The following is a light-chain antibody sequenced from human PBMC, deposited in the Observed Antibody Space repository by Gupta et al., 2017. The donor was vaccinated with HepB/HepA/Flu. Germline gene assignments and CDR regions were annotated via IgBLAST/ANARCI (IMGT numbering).Light chain of an antibody. CDR2: DAS. CDR3: QQYDNRLGVFT. Sequence: DIQMTHSPSSLSASLGDRVTITCQASQDISNYLNWYQQKPGKAPKLLIYDASNLETGVPSRFSGSGSGTDFTFTISSLQPEDIATYFCQQYDNRLGVFTFGPGTKVDIK. J-gene: IGKJ3*01. CDR1: QDISNY. V-gene: IGKV1-33*01.